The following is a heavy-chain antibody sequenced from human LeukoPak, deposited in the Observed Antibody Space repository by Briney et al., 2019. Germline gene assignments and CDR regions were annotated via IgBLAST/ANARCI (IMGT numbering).Heavy chain of an antibody. J-gene: IGHJ6*02. V-gene: IGHV4-38-2*02. CDR1: GYSISSGYY. CDR2: IYHSGST. D-gene: IGHD1-26*01. Sequence: PSETLSLTCTVSGYSISSGYYWGWIRPPPGKGLEWIGSIYHSGSTYYNPSLKSRVTISVDTSKNQFSLKLSSVTAADTAVYYCARGLVGMDVWGQGTTVTVSS. CDR3: ARGLVGMDV.